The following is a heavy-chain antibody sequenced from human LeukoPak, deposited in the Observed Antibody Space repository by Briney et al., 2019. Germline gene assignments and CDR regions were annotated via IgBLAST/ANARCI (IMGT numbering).Heavy chain of an antibody. CDR3: ARDSPGYIGPTGYSYGRQFDY. D-gene: IGHD5-18*01. Sequence: PGGSLRLSCAASGFTFSTYNTNWVRQAPGEGLEWVSSLTRTSTYIYYADSVKGRFTISRDNANNSLYLQMDSLRAEDTAVYYCARDSPGYIGPTGYSYGRQFDYWGQGTLVTVSS. CDR2: LTRTSTYI. J-gene: IGHJ4*02. CDR1: GFTFSTYN. V-gene: IGHV3-21*01.